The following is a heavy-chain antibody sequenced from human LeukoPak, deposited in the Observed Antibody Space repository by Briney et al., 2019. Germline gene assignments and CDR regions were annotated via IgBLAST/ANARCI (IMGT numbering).Heavy chain of an antibody. V-gene: IGHV3-74*01. CDR3: ASLTNYDFWSGTVDY. D-gene: IGHD3-3*01. CDR1: GLTFSSYW. Sequence: TGGSLRLSCAASGLTFSSYWMYWVRQAPGKGLVWVSRINSDGSSTSYADSVKGRFTISRDNAKNTLYLQMNSLRAEDTAVYYCASLTNYDFWSGTVDYWGQGTLVTVSS. J-gene: IGHJ4*02. CDR2: INSDGSST.